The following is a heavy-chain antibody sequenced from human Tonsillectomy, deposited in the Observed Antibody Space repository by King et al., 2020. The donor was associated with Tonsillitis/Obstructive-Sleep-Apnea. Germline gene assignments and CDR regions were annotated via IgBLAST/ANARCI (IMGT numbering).Heavy chain of an antibody. CDR2: IVLSVSYT. D-gene: IGHD6-13*01. CDR3: AIGGILSAGAPDF. Sequence: VQLVQFGVEVKKPGESLRISCKGSGYSFTSYWISWVRQMPGKGLEWRGRIVLSVSYTNYSPSFQGPFTISTDKSISTAYLQWSSLKASDTAMYYCAIGGILSAGAPDFWGQGTLVTVSS. V-gene: IGHV5-10-1*01. J-gene: IGHJ4*02. CDR1: GYSFTSYW.